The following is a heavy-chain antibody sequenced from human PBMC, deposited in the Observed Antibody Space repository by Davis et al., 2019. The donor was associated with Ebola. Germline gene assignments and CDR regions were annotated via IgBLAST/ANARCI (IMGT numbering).Heavy chain of an antibody. Sequence: GGSLRLSCAASGFTFSSYGMHWVRQAPGKGLEWVSSISSSSSYIYYADSVKGRFTISRDNAKNSLYLQMNSLRAEDTAVYYCARAGYDYIWGSYRSAYYFDYWGQGTLVTVSS. D-gene: IGHD3-16*02. CDR3: ARAGYDYIWGSYRSAYYFDY. CDR1: GFTFSSYG. CDR2: ISSSSSYI. J-gene: IGHJ4*02. V-gene: IGHV3-21*01.